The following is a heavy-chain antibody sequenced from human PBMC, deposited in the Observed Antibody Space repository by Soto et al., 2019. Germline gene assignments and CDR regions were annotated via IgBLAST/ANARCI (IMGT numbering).Heavy chain of an antibody. CDR3: ASDSSSWLGNWFDP. J-gene: IGHJ5*02. CDR1: GFTFSYYA. D-gene: IGHD6-13*01. Sequence: PGGSLRLSCVASGFTFSYYAMGWVRQAPGKGLEWVANIKQDGSEKYYVDSVKGRFTISRDNAKNSLYLQMNSLRAEDTAVYYCASDSSSWLGNWFDPWGQGTLVTV. CDR2: IKQDGSEK. V-gene: IGHV3-7*01.